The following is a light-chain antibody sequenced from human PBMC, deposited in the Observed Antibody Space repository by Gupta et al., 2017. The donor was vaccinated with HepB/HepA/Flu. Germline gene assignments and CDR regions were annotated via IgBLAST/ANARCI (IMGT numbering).Light chain of an antibody. CDR1: SSDIGTYNL. CDR3: CSFGGNNKVV. V-gene: IGLV2-23*02. J-gene: IGLJ2*01. CDR2: DVN. Sequence: QSALTQPASVSASPGQSITISCTGASSDIGTYNLVSWYQPHPGKAPKRRIYDVNERPSGISDRVSGSKSANTDSMTSSGLQDEDEAYDDCCSFGGNNKVVFGGGTKLTVL.